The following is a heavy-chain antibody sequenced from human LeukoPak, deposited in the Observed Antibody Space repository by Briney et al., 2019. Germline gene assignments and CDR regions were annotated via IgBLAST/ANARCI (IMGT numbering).Heavy chain of an antibody. V-gene: IGHV4-34*01. Sequence: PSETLSLTCAVYGWSFNDYYWNWIRQPPGKGLEWIGEINARGDTNYNPSLKSRLTISVDTSKKQFSLRFTSTIAADTAVYYCVRGQVPAARGYNWFDPWGQGTLVTVSS. CDR1: GWSFNDYY. CDR2: INARGDT. J-gene: IGHJ5*02. CDR3: VRGQVPAARGYNWFDP. D-gene: IGHD2-2*01.